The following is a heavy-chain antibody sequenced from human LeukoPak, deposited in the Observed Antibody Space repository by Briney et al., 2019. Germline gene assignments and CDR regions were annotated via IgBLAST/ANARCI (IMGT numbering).Heavy chain of an antibody. CDR2: ISSSSSYI. CDR1: GFTFSSYS. CDR3: ARDMSGTMVREEYYFDY. D-gene: IGHD3-10*01. J-gene: IGHJ4*02. V-gene: IGHV3-21*01. Sequence: GGSLRLSCAASGFTFSSYSMNWVRQAPGKGLEWVSSISSSSSYIYYADSVKGRFTTSRGNAKNSLYLQMNSLRAEDTAVYYCARDMSGTMVREEYYFDYWGQGTLVTVSS.